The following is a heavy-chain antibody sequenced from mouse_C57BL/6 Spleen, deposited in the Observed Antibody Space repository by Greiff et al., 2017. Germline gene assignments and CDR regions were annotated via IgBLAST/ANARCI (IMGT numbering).Heavy chain of an antibody. CDR2: IDPSDSYT. J-gene: IGHJ4*01. CDR3: ARRAHYYGSSLYYAMGY. Sequence: QVQLQQPGAELVRPGTSVKLSCKASGYTFTSYWMHWVKQRPGQGLEWIGVIDPSDSYTNYNQKFKGKATLTVDKSSSTAYMQLSSLTSEDSAVYYCARRAHYYGSSLYYAMGYWGQGTSVTVSS. D-gene: IGHD1-1*01. CDR1: GYTFTSYW. V-gene: IGHV1-59*01.